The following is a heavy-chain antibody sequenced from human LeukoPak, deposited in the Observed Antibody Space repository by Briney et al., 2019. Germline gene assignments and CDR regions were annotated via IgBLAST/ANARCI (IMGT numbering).Heavy chain of an antibody. CDR3: VRRLRGWSSGFDY. D-gene: IGHD6-19*01. J-gene: IGHJ4*02. CDR2: IGAAGEM. CDR1: GFAFSSYD. V-gene: IGHV3-13*04. Sequence: GGSLRLSCAASGFAFSSYDMHWVRQATGKGLEWVSTIGAAGEMFYPGSVKGRFTISRDDAKNSMYLQMNSLRAGDTAVYYCVRRLRGWSSGFDYWGQGILVTVSS.